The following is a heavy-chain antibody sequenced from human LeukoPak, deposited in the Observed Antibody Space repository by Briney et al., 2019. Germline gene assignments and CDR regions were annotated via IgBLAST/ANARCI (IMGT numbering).Heavy chain of an antibody. D-gene: IGHD1-26*01. CDR3: ARDRSYYQTTRFDY. CDR1: GFTFSDYY. V-gene: IGHV3-11*04. Sequence: AGGSLRLSCAASGFTFSDYYMSWIRQAPGKGLEWVSYISSSGSTIYYADPVKGRFTISRDNGKDSLYLQMNSLRAEDTAVYYCARDRSYYQTTRFDYWGQGTLVTVSS. CDR2: ISSSGSTI. J-gene: IGHJ4*02.